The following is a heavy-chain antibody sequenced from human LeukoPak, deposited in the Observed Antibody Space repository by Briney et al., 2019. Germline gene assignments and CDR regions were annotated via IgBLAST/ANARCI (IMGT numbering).Heavy chain of an antibody. V-gene: IGHV4-34*01. Sequence: SETLSLTCAVYGGSFSGYFWSWIRQPPGKGLEWIGEIHQSGSTTYNPSLKSRVTISVDTSKNQFSLKLSSVTAADTAVYYCARSRGLWWGERTFEIWGQGTVVTVSS. CDR3: ARSRGLWWGERTFEI. J-gene: IGHJ3*02. CDR1: GGSFSGYF. D-gene: IGHD3-10*01. CDR2: IHQSGST.